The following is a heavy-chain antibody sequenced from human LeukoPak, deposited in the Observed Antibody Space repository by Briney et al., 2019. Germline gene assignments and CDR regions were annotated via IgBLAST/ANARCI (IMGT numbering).Heavy chain of an antibody. CDR1: GGSFSGYY. CDR2: INHSGST. CDR3: ARGRMRYYYDSSGYYYPD. V-gene: IGHV4-34*01. Sequence: PSETLSLTCAVYGGSFSGYYWSWIRQPPGKGLEWIGEINHSGSTNYNPSLKSRVTISVDTSKNQFSLKLSSVTAADTAVYYCARGRMRYYYDSSGYYYPDWGQGTLVTVSS. J-gene: IGHJ4*02. D-gene: IGHD3-22*01.